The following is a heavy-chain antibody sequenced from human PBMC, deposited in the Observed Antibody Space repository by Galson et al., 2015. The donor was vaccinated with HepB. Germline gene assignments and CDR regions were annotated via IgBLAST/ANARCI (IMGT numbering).Heavy chain of an antibody. J-gene: IGHJ4*02. D-gene: IGHD1-14*01. CDR3: TADVPEPLSQIDY. Sequence: SLRLSCAGSGYTFNSAWMNWVRQAPGKGLEWVARIRTQSEGRTAYATPVKGRFTISSDDSNNALYLHMNNLKPEDTAMYYCTADVPEPLSQIDYWGQGTLVTVSS. CDR2: IRTQSEGRT. V-gene: IGHV3-15*01. CDR1: GYTFNSAW.